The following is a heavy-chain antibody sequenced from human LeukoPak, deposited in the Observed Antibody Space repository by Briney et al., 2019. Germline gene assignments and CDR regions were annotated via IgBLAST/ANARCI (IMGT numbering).Heavy chain of an antibody. J-gene: IGHJ4*02. D-gene: IGHD6-19*01. CDR2: VHNVGST. CDR1: GVSTANGIYY. V-gene: IGHV4-39*01. CDR3: ARHAEYNSGWHFYLDH. Sequence: SETLSLTCTVSGVSTANGIYYWAWIRQSPGKGLEWIGSVHNVGSTYYNLSLRSRVTMSIDTSKNQFSLRLNSVTAADTAVYYCARHAEYNSGWHFYLDHWGQGILVTVSS.